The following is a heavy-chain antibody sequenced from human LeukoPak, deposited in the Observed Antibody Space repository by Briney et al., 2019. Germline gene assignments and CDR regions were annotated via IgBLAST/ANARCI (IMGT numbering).Heavy chain of an antibody. CDR3: ARGGADAFDI. CDR2: IYHSGST. V-gene: IGHV4-59*12. Sequence: SETLSLTCTVSGGSISSYYWSWIRQPPGKGLEWIGYIYHSGSTYYNPSLKSRVTISVDRSKNQFSLKLSSVTAADTAVYYCARGGADAFDIWGQGTMVTVSS. J-gene: IGHJ3*02. D-gene: IGHD1-26*01. CDR1: GGSISSYY.